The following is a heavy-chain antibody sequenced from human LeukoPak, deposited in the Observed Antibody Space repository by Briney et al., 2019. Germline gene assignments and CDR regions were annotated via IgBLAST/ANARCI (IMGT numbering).Heavy chain of an antibody. CDR2: TYYRSKWYH. J-gene: IGHJ5*01. D-gene: IGHD2-21*02. V-gene: IGHV6-1*01. CDR1: GDSVSTNSAA. CDR3: ARGNRDFDS. Sequence: TSQTLSLTCAISGDSVSTNSAAWNWISQSPSRGLEWLGRTYYRSKWYHDYAPSVQSRITINPDTSKNQFSLHLNSVTPEDTAVYYCARGNRDFDSWGQGTLVTVSS.